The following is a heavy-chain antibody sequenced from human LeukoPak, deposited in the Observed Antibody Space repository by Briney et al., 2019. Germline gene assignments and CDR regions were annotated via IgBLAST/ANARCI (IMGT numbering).Heavy chain of an antibody. J-gene: IGHJ6*03. D-gene: IGHD6-19*01. V-gene: IGHV4-59*08. CDR2: IGHSGSA. Sequence: SETLSLTCTVSGGSISSYYWSWLRQPPGKGLEWIGYIGHSGSASYNPSLKSRVTISVDTSKNQFSLKLSSVTAADTAVYYCARIAVAQKNYYMDVWGKGTTVTVSS. CDR1: GGSISSYY. CDR3: ARIAVAQKNYYMDV.